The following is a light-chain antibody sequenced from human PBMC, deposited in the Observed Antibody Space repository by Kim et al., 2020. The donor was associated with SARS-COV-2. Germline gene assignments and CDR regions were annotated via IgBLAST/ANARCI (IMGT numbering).Light chain of an antibody. V-gene: IGLV6-57*03. CDR1: SGSIASSY. CDR3: QSYDSSKDCV. CDR2: DDN. Sequence: KTVTIACTRGSGSIASSYVPWYQQRPGSAPSTVIYDDNERPSGVPDRFSGSIDSSSNTASLTISGLRTEDEADYYCQSYDSSKDCVFGGGTQLTVL. J-gene: IGLJ3*02.